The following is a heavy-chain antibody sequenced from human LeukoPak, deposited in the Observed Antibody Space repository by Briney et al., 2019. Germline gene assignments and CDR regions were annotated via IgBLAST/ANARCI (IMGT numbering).Heavy chain of an antibody. J-gene: IGHJ6*03. CDR2: IKHDASEK. Sequence: GGSLRLSCAASGFTLSSYWMSWVRQAPGKGLEWVANIKHDASEKYYVDSVKGRFTISRDNAKNSLYLQMNSLRAEDTAVYYCARDPYSGSYGADYYYYMDVWGKGTTVTISS. V-gene: IGHV3-7*01. CDR1: GFTLSSYW. CDR3: ARDPYSGSYGADYYYYMDV. D-gene: IGHD1-26*01.